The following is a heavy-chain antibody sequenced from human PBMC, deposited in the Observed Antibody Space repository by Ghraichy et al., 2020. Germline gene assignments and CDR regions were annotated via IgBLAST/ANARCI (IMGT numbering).Heavy chain of an antibody. CDR3: ARDKWELLTPPYDAFDI. J-gene: IGHJ3*02. V-gene: IGHV1-69*04. CDR2: IIPILGIA. CDR1: GGTFSSYA. D-gene: IGHD1-26*01. Sequence: SVKVSCKASGGTFSSYAISWVRQAPGQGLEWMGRIIPILGIANYAQKFQGRVTITADKSTSTAYMELSSLRSEDTAVYYCARDKWELLTPPYDAFDIWGQGTMVTVSS.